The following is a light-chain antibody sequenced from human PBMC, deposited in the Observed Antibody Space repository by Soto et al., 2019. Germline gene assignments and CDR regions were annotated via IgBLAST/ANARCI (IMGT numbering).Light chain of an antibody. Sequence: EIVMTQSPATLSVSPGERATLSCRASQTISSNLAWYQQKPGQAPRLLIHGASTRATGVPARFSGSGSGTEFTLTITRLQSEDFAVYYCQQYHNWPPQYTFGQGTKLQIK. J-gene: IGKJ2*01. CDR2: GAS. CDR3: QQYHNWPPQYT. V-gene: IGKV3-15*01. CDR1: QTISSN.